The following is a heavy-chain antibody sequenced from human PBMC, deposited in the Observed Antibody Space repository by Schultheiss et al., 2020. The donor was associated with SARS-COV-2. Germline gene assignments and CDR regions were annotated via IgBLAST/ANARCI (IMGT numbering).Heavy chain of an antibody. D-gene: IGHD1-1*01. CDR2: IYTSGST. CDR1: GGSISSGSYY. CDR3: ARKGEDWNDLAY. Sequence: SQTLSLTCTVSGGSISSGSYYWSWIRQPAGKGLEWIGRIYTSGSTNYNPSLKSRVTISVDTSKNQFSLKLSSVTAADTAVYYCARKGEDWNDLAYWGQGTLVTVSS. V-gene: IGHV4-61*02. J-gene: IGHJ4*02.